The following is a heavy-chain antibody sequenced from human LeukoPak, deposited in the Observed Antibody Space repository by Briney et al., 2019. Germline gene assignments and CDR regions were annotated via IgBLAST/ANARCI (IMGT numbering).Heavy chain of an antibody. CDR1: GGSISSYY. J-gene: IGHJ4*02. CDR2: IYYSGST. Sequence: PSETLSLTCTVSGGSISSYYWSWIRQPPGKGLEWIGYIYYSGSTNYNPSLKSRVTISVDTSKNQFSLKLSSVTAADTAVYYCARQGPKIAARPLGYLDYWGQGTLVTVSS. V-gene: IGHV4-59*08. D-gene: IGHD6-6*01. CDR3: ARQGPKIAARPLGYLDY.